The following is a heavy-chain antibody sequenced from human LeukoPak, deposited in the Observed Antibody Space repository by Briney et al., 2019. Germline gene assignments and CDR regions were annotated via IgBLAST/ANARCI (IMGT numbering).Heavy chain of an antibody. CDR1: GGSFSGYY. CDR2: INHSGST. Sequence: SETLSLTCAVYGGSFSGYYWSWIRQPPGKGLEWIGEINHSGSTNYNPSLKSRVTISVDTSKNQFSLNLSSVTAADTAVYYCARGRIYYDSTGYAYWGQGTLVTVSS. D-gene: IGHD3-22*01. J-gene: IGHJ4*02. CDR3: ARGRIYYDSTGYAY. V-gene: IGHV4-34*01.